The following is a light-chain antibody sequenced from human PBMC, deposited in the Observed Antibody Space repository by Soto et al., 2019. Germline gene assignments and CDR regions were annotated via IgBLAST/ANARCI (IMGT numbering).Light chain of an antibody. CDR3: MQGTLWPPT. J-gene: IGKJ1*01. CDR1: QSLVYSDGNAY. CDR2: RTS. V-gene: IGKV2-30*01. Sequence: DVVMTQSPLSLPVTLGQPASISCRSSQSLVYSDGNAYLSWFQQRPGQSPRRLIYRTSHRDSGVPDRFSGSGSGTDFTLKINRVEAEDVGVYYCMQGTLWPPTFGRGTKVEIK.